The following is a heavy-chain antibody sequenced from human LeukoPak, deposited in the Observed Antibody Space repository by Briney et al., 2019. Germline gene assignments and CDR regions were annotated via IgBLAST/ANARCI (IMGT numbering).Heavy chain of an antibody. J-gene: IGHJ4*02. D-gene: IGHD3-10*01. CDR3: TTEPGNLWFGEFDFDY. Sequence: GGSLRLSCAASGFTFSNAWMSWVRQAPGKGLEWVGCIKSKTDGGTTDYAAPVKGRFTISRDDSKNTLYLQMNSLKTEDTAVYYCTTEPGNLWFGEFDFDYWGQGTLVTVSS. CDR1: GFTFSNAW. V-gene: IGHV3-15*01. CDR2: IKSKTDGGTT.